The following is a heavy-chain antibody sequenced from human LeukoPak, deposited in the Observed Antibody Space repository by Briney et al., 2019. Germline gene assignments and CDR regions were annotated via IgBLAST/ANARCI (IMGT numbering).Heavy chain of an antibody. Sequence: PGGSLRLSCAASGFTFSVYGMNWVRQAPRKGLEWVSYISSSSTSIDYADSVKGRFTISRDNAKNSLYLQMSSLRDEDTAVYYCARDRPGSMDVWGQGTTVTVSS. CDR1: GFTFSVYG. CDR3: ARDRPGSMDV. J-gene: IGHJ6*02. V-gene: IGHV3-48*02. CDR2: ISSSSTSI.